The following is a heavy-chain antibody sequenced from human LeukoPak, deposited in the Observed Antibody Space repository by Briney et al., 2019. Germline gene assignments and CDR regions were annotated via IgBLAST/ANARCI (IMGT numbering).Heavy chain of an antibody. D-gene: IGHD6-19*01. CDR2: IKQDGSEK. CDR3: ARVCQWLVRCFDY. Sequence: GGSLRLSCAASGFTFSSFWMSWVRQAPGKGLEWVANIKQDGSEKYYVDSVKGRFTISRDNAKNSLYLQMNSLRAEETAVYYCARVCQWLVRCFDYWGQGTLVTVSS. J-gene: IGHJ4*02. V-gene: IGHV3-7*03. CDR1: GFTFSSFW.